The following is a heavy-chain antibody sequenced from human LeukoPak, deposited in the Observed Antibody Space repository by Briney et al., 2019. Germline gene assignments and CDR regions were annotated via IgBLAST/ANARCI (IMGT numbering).Heavy chain of an antibody. V-gene: IGHV1-18*01. CDR1: GYTFTSYG. Sequence: ASVKVSCKASGYTFTSYGISWVRQAPGQGLEWMGWISAYNGNTNYAQKLQGRVTMTTDTSTSTAYMELRSLRSDDTAVYYCARLQYYDSSGYYYPHYYFDYWGQGTLVTVSS. D-gene: IGHD3-22*01. CDR3: ARLQYYDSSGYYYPHYYFDY. J-gene: IGHJ4*02. CDR2: ISAYNGNT.